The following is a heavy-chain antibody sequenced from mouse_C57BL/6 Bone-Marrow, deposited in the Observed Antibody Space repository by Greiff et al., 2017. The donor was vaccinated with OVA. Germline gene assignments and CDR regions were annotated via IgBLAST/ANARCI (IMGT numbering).Heavy chain of an antibody. J-gene: IGHJ1*03. CDR2: IDPENGDT. CDR3: TYYYGSSYWYFDV. D-gene: IGHD1-1*01. V-gene: IGHV14-4*01. CDR1: GFNIKDDY. Sequence: EVKVEESGAELVRPGASVKLSCTASGFNIKDDYMHWVKQRPEQGLEWIGWIDPENGDTEYASKFQGKATITADTSSNTAYLQLSSLTSEDTAVYYCTYYYGSSYWYFDVWGTGTTVTVSS.